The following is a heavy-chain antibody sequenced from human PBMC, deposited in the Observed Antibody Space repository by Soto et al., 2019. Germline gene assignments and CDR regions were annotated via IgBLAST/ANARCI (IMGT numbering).Heavy chain of an antibody. D-gene: IGHD2-2*01. CDR3: ARGRSSTSCYSY. J-gene: IGHJ4*02. CDR1: GGSFSGYY. V-gene: IGHV4-34*01. Sequence: SETLSLTCAVYGGSFSGYYWSWIRQPPGKGLEWIGEINHSGSTNYNPSLKSRVTISVDTSKNQFSLKLSSVTAADTAVYYCARGRSSTSCYSYWGQGTLVTVSS. CDR2: INHSGST.